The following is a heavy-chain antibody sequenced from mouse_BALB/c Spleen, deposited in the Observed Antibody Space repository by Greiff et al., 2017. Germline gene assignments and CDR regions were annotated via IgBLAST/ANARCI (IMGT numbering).Heavy chain of an antibody. CDR1: GDSITSGY. CDR2: ISYSGST. CDR3: ARRYEYGYAMDD. J-gene: IGHJ4*01. Sequence: EVQVVESGPSLVKPSQTLSLTCSVTGDSITSGYWNWIRKFPGNKLEYMGYISYSGSTYYNPSLKSRISITRDTSKNQYYLRLNSVTTEDTATYYWARRYEYGYAMDDWGQGTSVTVSS. D-gene: IGHD2-10*02. V-gene: IGHV3-8*02.